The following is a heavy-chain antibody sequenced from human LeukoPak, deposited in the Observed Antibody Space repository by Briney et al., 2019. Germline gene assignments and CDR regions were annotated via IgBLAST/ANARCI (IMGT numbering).Heavy chain of an antibody. V-gene: IGHV3-21*01. CDR2: ISSSSSYI. CDR3: ARDLSGTDGDYGYYFDY. Sequence: GGSLRLSCAASGFTFSSYSMNWVRQAPGKGLEWVSSISSSSSYIYYADPVKGRFTISRDNAKNSLYLQMNSLRAEDTAVYYCARDLSGTDGDYGYYFDYWGQGTLVTVSS. D-gene: IGHD4-17*01. CDR1: GFTFSSYS. J-gene: IGHJ4*02.